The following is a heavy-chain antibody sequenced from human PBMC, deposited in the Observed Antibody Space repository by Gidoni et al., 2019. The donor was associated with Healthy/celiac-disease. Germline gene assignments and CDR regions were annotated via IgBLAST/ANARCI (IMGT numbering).Heavy chain of an antibody. Sequence: YADSVKGRFTISRDNSKNTLYLQMNSLRAEDTAVYYCAKQDALGIAAAGTLLADYWGQGTLVTVSS. J-gene: IGHJ4*02. CDR3: AKQDALGIAAAGTLLADY. D-gene: IGHD6-13*01. V-gene: IGHV3-23*01.